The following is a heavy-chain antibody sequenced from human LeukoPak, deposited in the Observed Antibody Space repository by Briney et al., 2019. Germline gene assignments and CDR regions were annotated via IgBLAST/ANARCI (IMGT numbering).Heavy chain of an antibody. CDR3: AKDIGSYYDY. CDR2: IQYDGSKK. Sequence: GGSLRLSCVASGFTFSSNGMHWVRQAPGKGLEWVTFIQYDGSKKYYADSVKGRLTISRDNSKNTLYLEVNSLRAEDTAVYYCAKDIGSYYDYWGQGILVTVSS. V-gene: IGHV3-30*02. J-gene: IGHJ4*02. CDR1: GFTFSSNG. D-gene: IGHD3-10*01.